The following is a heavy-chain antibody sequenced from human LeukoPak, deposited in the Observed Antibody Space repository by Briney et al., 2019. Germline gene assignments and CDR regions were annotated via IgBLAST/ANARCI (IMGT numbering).Heavy chain of an antibody. D-gene: IGHD1-26*01. J-gene: IGHJ3*02. Sequence: PGGSLRLSCVASGFTFSSHWMHWVRQGPGKGLVWVSRIKSDGRSTNYADSVKGRFTISRDDAKNTLYLQMNSLRAEDTAVYYCARGGRPPEVLGDTFDIWGQGTLVTVSS. CDR3: ARGGRPPEVLGDTFDI. V-gene: IGHV3-74*01. CDR1: GFTFSSHW. CDR2: IKSDGRST.